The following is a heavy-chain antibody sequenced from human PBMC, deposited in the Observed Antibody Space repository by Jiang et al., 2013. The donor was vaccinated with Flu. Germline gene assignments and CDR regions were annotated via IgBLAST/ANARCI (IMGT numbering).Heavy chain of an antibody. J-gene: IGHJ4*02. CDR1: GSSLSALT. CDR3: TAEGEGSYDY. Sequence: GAEVKKPGASVKVACKVSGSSLSALTMHWVRQAPGKGLEWMGGFDPQKGEIIYAQMVVGRGTMTEDTSTDTAYMELSSLRSDDTAVYYCTAEGEGSYDYWGQGTLVSVSS. V-gene: IGHV1-24*01. CDR2: FDPQKGEI. D-gene: IGHD3-10*01.